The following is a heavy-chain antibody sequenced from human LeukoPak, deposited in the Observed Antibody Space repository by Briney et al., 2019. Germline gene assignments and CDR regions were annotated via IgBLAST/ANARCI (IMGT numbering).Heavy chain of an antibody. CDR1: GSSLSSGSYY. J-gene: IGHJ4*02. D-gene: IGHD2-2*01. CDR2: IYTSGST. CDR3: ARGYCSSTSCQSGDY. V-gene: IGHV4-61*02. Sequence: SETLSLTCTVSGSSLSSGSYYWSWIRQPAGKGLEWIGRIYTSGSTNYNPSLKSRVTISVDTSKNQFSLKLSSVTAADTAVYYCARGYCSSTSCQSGDYWGQGTLVTVSS.